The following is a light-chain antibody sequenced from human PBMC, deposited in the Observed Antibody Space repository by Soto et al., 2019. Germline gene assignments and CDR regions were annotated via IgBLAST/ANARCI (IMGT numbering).Light chain of an antibody. J-gene: IGKJ4*01. V-gene: IGKV3-20*01. CDR1: QSVSSSY. Sequence: EIVLTQSPGTLSLSPGERATLSCRASQSVSSSYLAWYQQKPGQAPRLLIYGASSRATGIPDRFSGSGSGTDFTLTISRLEPEDFAVYYCPQYGSSLTFGAGTKVDIK. CDR3: PQYGSSLT. CDR2: GAS.